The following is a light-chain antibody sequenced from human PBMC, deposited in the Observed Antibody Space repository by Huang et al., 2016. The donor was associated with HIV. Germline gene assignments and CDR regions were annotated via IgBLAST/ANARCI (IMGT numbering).Light chain of an antibody. CDR2: EAS. CDR3: QQCYASSYT. J-gene: IGKJ2*01. V-gene: IGKV1-5*01. Sequence: DIQMTLSPSTVSASVGDRVTITCRASQSIGTWLAWYQQKPGIAPKLLIYEASSLQTGVPSRFSGTGSGTQFTLTIRTLQPDDFATYYCQQCYASSYTFGQGTKVEIK. CDR1: QSIGTW.